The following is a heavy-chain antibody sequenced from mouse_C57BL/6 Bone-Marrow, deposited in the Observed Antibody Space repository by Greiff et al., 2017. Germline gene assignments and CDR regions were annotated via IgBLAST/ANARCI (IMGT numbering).Heavy chain of an antibody. D-gene: IGHD1-1*01. CDR3: ANGSSYRYFDV. J-gene: IGHJ1*03. CDR2: IYPGDGDT. CDR1: GYAFSSSW. Sequence: VQLQESGPELVKPGASVKISCKASGYAFSSSWMNWVKQRPGKGLEWIGRIYPGDGDTNYNGKFKGKATLTADKSSSTAYMQLSSLTSEDSAVYFCANGSSYRYFDVWGTGTTVTVSS. V-gene: IGHV1-82*01.